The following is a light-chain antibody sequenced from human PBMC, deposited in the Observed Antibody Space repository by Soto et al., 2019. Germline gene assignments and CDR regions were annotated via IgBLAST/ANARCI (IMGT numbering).Light chain of an antibody. CDR3: QSYDSSLSGSMV. Sequence: QSVLTQPPSVSGAPGQRVTISCTGSSSNIGAGYDVHWYQQFPGTAPKLLIYGNSNRPSGVPDRFSGSKSGTSASLAITGLQAADEADYYCQSYDSSLSGSMVFGGGTKVTDL. CDR2: GNS. V-gene: IGLV1-40*01. CDR1: SSNIGAGYD. J-gene: IGLJ2*01.